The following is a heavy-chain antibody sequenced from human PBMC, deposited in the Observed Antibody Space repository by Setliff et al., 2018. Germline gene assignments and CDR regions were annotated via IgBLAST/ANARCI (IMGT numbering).Heavy chain of an antibody. CDR1: GGSFSGYS. CDR3: ARRGIAGRHNFQH. D-gene: IGHD6-6*01. Sequence: TLSLTCAVFGGSFSGYSWSWIRQPPGKGLEWIGEINHSGSTNYNPSLKSRVTISVDTSKNQFSLKMSSVSAADTAVYYCARRGIAGRHNFQHWGQGTLVTVSS. J-gene: IGHJ1*01. CDR2: INHSGST. V-gene: IGHV4-34*01.